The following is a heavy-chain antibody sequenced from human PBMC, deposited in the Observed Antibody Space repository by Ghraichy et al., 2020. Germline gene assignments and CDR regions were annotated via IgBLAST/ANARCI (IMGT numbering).Heavy chain of an antibody. D-gene: IGHD1-26*01. Sequence: GGSLRLSCTGSGFAFSSYSMNWVRQAPGKGLEWVSFIRSSSSAKQYADSVKGRFTISRDNAKNTLYLQMNNLRAADTAVYYCASRVAAVLYHYGLDAWGQGTTVTVSS. J-gene: IGHJ6*02. CDR1: GFAFSSYS. CDR3: ASRVAAVLYHYGLDA. V-gene: IGHV3-48*04. CDR2: IRSSSSAK.